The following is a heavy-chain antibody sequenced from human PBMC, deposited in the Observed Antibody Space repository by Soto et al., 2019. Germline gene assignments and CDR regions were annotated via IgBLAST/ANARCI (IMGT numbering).Heavy chain of an antibody. Sequence: LVKLSCKGAVYTYTGYHIHWLRKAPGQGLEWMGWINPNSGGTNYAQKFQGWVTMTRDTSISTAYMELSRLRSDDTAVYYCARGFGLYCSGGSCYSADFDFWGQGTLVTVSS. CDR1: VYTYTGYH. J-gene: IGHJ4*02. CDR3: ARGFGLYCSGGSCYSADFDF. CDR2: INPNSGGT. V-gene: IGHV1-2*04. D-gene: IGHD2-15*01.